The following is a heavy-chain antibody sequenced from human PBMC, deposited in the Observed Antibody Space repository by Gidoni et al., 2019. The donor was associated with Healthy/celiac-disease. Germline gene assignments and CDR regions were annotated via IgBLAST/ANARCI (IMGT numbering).Heavy chain of an antibody. D-gene: IGHD6-13*01. CDR3: ARDPISAADNNWFDP. Sequence: EVQLVESGGGLVKPGGSLRLSCAASGFTFSRYSMNWVRPAPGKGRGWVSSISSSSSYIYYADSVKGRFTISRDNAKNSLYLQMNSLRAEDTAVYYCARDPISAADNNWFDPWGQGTLVTVSS. CDR2: ISSSSSYI. CDR1: GFTFSRYS. V-gene: IGHV3-21*01. J-gene: IGHJ5*02.